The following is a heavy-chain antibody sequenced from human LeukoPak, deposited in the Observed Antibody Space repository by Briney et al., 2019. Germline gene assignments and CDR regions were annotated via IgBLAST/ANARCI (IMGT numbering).Heavy chain of an antibody. CDR2: INHSGST. V-gene: IGHV4-34*01. CDR3: ARGPKIVPVYFDY. Sequence: SETLSLTCAVYGGSFSGYYWSWIRQPPGKGLEWIGEINHSGSTNYNPSLKSRVTISVDTSKNQFSLKLSSVTAADTAVYYCARGPKIVPVYFDYWGQGTLVTVSS. CDR1: GGSFSGYY. D-gene: IGHD3-22*01. J-gene: IGHJ4*02.